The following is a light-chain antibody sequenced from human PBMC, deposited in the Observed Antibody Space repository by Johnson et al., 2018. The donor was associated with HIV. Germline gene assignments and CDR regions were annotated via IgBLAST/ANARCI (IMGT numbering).Light chain of an antibody. J-gene: IGLJ1*01. CDR1: TSNIGDHS. CDR3: ATLDASLGATV. CDR2: DND. Sequence: SVLTQPPSVSAAPGRWVTVSCSGTTSNIGDHSVSWFQHLPGAAPKLLIYDNDRRPSGVPDRFSGSKSAASATLDITGLQSGDEGAYYCATLDASLGATVFGPGTKVTVL. V-gene: IGLV1-51*02.